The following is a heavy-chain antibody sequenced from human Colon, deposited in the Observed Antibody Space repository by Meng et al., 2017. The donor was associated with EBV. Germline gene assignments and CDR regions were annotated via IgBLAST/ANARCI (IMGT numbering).Heavy chain of an antibody. V-gene: IGHV4-4*02. Sequence: QVQLQESGPGLVKPSETLSLTCAVSGGSISRSDWWSWVRQPPGKGLEWIGETSHSGSTDYSPSLKSRVTISVDTSKNQLSLKLSSMTAADTAVYYCARYVFDSSSLYSNWFDPWGQGTLVTVSS. CDR1: GGSISRSDW. D-gene: IGHD3-22*01. J-gene: IGHJ5*02. CDR3: ARYVFDSSSLYSNWFDP. CDR2: TSHSGST.